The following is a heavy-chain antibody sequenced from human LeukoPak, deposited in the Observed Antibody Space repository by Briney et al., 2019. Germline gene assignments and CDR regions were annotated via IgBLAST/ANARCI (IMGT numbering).Heavy chain of an antibody. CDR3: ARPYYYDSRIDP. CDR1: GGSIRRSNFY. J-gene: IGHJ5*02. D-gene: IGHD3-22*01. Sequence: SETLSLTCTVSGGSIRRSNFYWGWIRQPPGKGLEWIGSMYHTGGAYYNPSLQSRVAISVDTSNSQFSLKLSSVTAADTAVYYCARPYYYDSRIDPWGQGILVTVSS. CDR2: MYHTGGA. V-gene: IGHV4-39*01.